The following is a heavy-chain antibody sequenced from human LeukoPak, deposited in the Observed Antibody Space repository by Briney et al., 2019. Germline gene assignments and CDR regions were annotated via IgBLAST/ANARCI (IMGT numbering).Heavy chain of an antibody. CDR1: GFTVRSYG. CDR3: AREGRNDAFDI. J-gene: IGHJ3*02. V-gene: IGHV3-64*01. D-gene: IGHD1-26*01. CDR2: ISANGGST. Sequence: GGSLRLPCAASGFTVRSYGIHWVRQAPGKGLEYVSAISANGGSTYYANSVKGRFTISRDTYKNTLYLQMGSLRAEDMAVHYCAREGRNDAFDIWGQGTMVTVSS.